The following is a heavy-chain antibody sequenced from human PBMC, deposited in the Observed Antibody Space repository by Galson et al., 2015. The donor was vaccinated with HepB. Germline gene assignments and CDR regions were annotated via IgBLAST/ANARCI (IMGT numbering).Heavy chain of an antibody. D-gene: IGHD2-2*01. CDR2: INPNSGGT. CDR1: GYTFTGYY. Sequence: SVKVSCKASGYTFTGYYMHWVRQAPGQGLEWMGRINPNSGGTNYAQKFQGRVTMTRDTSISTAYMELSRLRSDDTAVYYCARLYCSSTSCYLPFDYWGQGTLVTVSS. J-gene: IGHJ4*02. V-gene: IGHV1-2*06. CDR3: ARLYCSSTSCYLPFDY.